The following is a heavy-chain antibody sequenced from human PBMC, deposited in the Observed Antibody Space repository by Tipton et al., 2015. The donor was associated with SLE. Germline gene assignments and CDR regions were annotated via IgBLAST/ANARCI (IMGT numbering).Heavy chain of an antibody. CDR3: LRSPNYYYGMDV. Sequence: SLRLSCAASGFTFGPYAMTWVRQAPGKGLECVSSMSGTGQTTYYADSVKGRFTISRDNSKNTLYLQMNSLRAEDTAVYYCLRSPNYYYGMDVWGQGTTVTVSS. V-gene: IGHV3-23*01. CDR2: MSGTGQTT. CDR1: GFTFGPYA. J-gene: IGHJ6*02.